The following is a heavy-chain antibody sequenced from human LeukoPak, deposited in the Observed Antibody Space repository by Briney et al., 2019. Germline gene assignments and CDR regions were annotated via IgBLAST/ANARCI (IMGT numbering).Heavy chain of an antibody. Sequence: ASVKVPCKASGGTFSSYAISWVRQAPGQGLEWMGGIIPIFGTANYAQKFQGRVTITTDESTSTAYMELSSLRSEDTAVYYCARTYYYDSSGYYEYDYWGQGTLVTVSS. J-gene: IGHJ4*02. V-gene: IGHV1-69*05. CDR2: IIPIFGTA. D-gene: IGHD3-22*01. CDR1: GGTFSSYA. CDR3: ARTYYYDSSGYYEYDY.